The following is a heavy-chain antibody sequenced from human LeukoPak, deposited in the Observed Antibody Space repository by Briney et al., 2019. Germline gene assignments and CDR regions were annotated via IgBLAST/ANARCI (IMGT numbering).Heavy chain of an antibody. V-gene: IGHV4-61*01. Sequence: SETLSLTCTVSGGSVSSGSYYWSWIRQPPGKGLEWLGYIYYSGSINYNPSLKSRVTISVDTSKNQFSLKLSSVTAADTAVYYCARVKGGSGWFYSDYWGQGTLVTVSS. CDR2: IYYSGSI. J-gene: IGHJ4*02. CDR1: GGSVSSGSYY. CDR3: ARVKGGSGWFYSDY. D-gene: IGHD6-19*01.